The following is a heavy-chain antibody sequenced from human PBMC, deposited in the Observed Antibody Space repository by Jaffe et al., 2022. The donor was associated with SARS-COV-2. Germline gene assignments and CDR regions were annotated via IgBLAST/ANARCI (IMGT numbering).Heavy chain of an antibody. Sequence: EVQLVQSGAEVKKPGQSLRISCKGSGYSFTTYWISWVRQMPGKGLEWMGRIAPSDSSTNYSPSFQGHVTISADKSISTASLQWSSLKASDTAMYYCARLPVRIGVAGRRVAYSGMDVWGQGTTVTVSS. CDR2: IAPSDSST. V-gene: IGHV5-10-1*03. CDR1: GYSFTTYW. D-gene: IGHD6-19*01. CDR3: ARLPVRIGVAGRRVAYSGMDV. J-gene: IGHJ6*02.